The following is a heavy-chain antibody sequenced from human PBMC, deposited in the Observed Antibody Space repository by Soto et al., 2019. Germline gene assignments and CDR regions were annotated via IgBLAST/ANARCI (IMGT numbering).Heavy chain of an antibody. CDR2: IIPIFGTA. CDR1: GGTFSSYA. D-gene: IGHD3-22*01. V-gene: IGHV1-69*01. Sequence: QVQLVQSGAEVKKPGSSVKVSFQASGGTFSSYALRWVRTAPGQGLECMGGIIPIFGTANYAQKFQGRVTITADESTSTAYMELSSLRSEDTAVYYCARVINYYDSSGPFDYWGQGTLVTVSS. J-gene: IGHJ4*02. CDR3: ARVINYYDSSGPFDY.